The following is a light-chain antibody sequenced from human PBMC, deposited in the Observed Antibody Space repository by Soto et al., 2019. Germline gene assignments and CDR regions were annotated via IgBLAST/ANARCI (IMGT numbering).Light chain of an antibody. Sequence: QSALTQPASVSGSPGQSITISCTGTSSDVGRYNYVSWYQQHPGKAPKLIIYDVSYRPSGVSDRFSGSKSGNTASLTISGLQAEDEADYYCSSYTGSSTSFGGGTQLTV. CDR2: DVS. J-gene: IGLJ3*02. V-gene: IGLV2-14*01. CDR1: SSDVGRYNY. CDR3: SSYTGSSTS.